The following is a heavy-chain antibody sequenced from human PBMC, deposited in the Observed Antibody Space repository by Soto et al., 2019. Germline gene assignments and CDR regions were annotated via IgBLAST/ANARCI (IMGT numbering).Heavy chain of an antibody. D-gene: IGHD3-10*01. Sequence: EVQLLESGGGLVQPGGSLRISCIGSGFTFSSNAMSWVRQAPGKGLEWVSAISGSGGTTYYADSVKGRFAVSRDNSNNTLYLKMNSLRAEDTAVYYCAKQRAGFGSGSDTYYFDYWGQGTLVTVSS. CDR2: ISGSGGTT. CDR3: AKQRAGFGSGSDTYYFDY. J-gene: IGHJ4*02. CDR1: GFTFSSNA. V-gene: IGHV3-23*01.